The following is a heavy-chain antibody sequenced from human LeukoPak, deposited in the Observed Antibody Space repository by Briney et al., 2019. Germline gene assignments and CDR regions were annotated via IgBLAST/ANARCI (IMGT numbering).Heavy chain of an antibody. Sequence: GGSLRLSCAASGFTFSSYAMHWVRQAPGKGLEWVAVISYDGSNKYYADSVKGRFTISRDNSKNTLHLQMNSLRAEDTAVYYCARDRDYYDSSGYCDYWGQGTLVTVSS. D-gene: IGHD3-22*01. J-gene: IGHJ4*02. CDR1: GFTFSSYA. CDR3: ARDRDYYDSSGYCDY. CDR2: ISYDGSNK. V-gene: IGHV3-30-3*01.